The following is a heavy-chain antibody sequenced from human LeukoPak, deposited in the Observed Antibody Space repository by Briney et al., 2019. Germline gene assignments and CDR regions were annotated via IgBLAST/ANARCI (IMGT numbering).Heavy chain of an antibody. CDR3: AKGTSPWELQSIDY. V-gene: IGHV3-7*01. J-gene: IGHJ4*02. D-gene: IGHD1-26*01. CDR1: GFTFSSYW. Sequence: PGGSLRLSCAASGFTFSSYWMSWVRQAPGKGLEWVANIKQDGSEKYYVDSVKGRFTISRDNAKNSLYLQMNSLRAEDTAVYYCAKGTSPWELQSIDYWGQGTLVTVSS. CDR2: IKQDGSEK.